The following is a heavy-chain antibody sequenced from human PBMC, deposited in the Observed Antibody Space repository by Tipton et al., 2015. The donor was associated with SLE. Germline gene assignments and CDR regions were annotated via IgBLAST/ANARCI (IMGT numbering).Heavy chain of an antibody. J-gene: IGHJ6*02. D-gene: IGHD6-19*01. CDR3: ARAHSSGWPRDYYYYGMDV. CDR2: IYYSGST. CDR1: GGSISSHY. Sequence: TLSLTCTVSGGSISSHYWSWIRQPPGKGLEWIGYIYYSGSTNYNPPLKSRVTISVDTSKNQFSLKPSSVTAADTAVYYCARAHSSGWPRDYYYYGMDVWGQGTTVTVSS. V-gene: IGHV4-59*11.